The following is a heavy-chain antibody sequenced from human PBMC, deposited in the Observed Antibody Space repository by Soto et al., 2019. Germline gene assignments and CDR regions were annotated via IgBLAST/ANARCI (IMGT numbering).Heavy chain of an antibody. J-gene: IGHJ6*02. CDR1: GDSINNTYW. CDR2: IYHTGGR. Sequence: SETLSLTFFVSGDSINNTYWWSWVRQAPEKGLEWIGEIYHTGGRSYMPSLRGRITLSVDTSKDQFSLKLTSVTAADTAVYYCVRAVYCTTANYWANFHHYSIGVCGQGTAGTASS. CDR3: VRAVYCTTANYWANFHHYSIGV. D-gene: IGHD2-8*01. V-gene: IGHV4-4*02.